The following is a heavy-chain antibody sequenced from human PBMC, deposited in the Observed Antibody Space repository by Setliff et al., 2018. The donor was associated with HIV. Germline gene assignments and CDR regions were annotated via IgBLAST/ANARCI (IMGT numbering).Heavy chain of an antibody. V-gene: IGHV4-39*07. CDR3: ARDRDQGYSSGWPRD. Sequence: SETLSLTCTVSGASISSSGYYWGWIRQPPGKGLEWIGEINNSGSTNYNPSLKSRVTISVDTSKNQFSLKLTSVTAADTAVYFCARDRDQGYSSGWPRDWGQGTLVTVPQ. CDR2: INNSGST. CDR1: GASISSSGYY. J-gene: IGHJ4*02. D-gene: IGHD6-19*01.